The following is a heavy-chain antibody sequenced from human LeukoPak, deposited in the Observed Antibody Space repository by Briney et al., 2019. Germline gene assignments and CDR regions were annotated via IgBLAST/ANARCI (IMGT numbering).Heavy chain of an antibody. V-gene: IGHV3-23*01. Sequence: GGSLRLSCAAPGFTFSSYAMSWVRQAPGKGREWVSAISGSGGSTYYADSVKGRFTISRDNSKNTLYLQMNSLRAEDTAVYYCAKLPAYDFWSGYGQTFDYWGQGTLVTVSS. CDR3: AKLPAYDFWSGYGQTFDY. J-gene: IGHJ4*02. CDR1: GFTFSSYA. CDR2: ISGSGGST. D-gene: IGHD3-3*01.